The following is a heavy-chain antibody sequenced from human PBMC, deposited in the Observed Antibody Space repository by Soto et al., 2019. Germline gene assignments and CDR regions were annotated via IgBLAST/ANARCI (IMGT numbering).Heavy chain of an antibody. CDR3: APATVVTPIFLWS. Sequence: ASVKVSCKTSGYTFTGYYMHWVRQAPGQGLEWMGWINPDSGGTNYAQKFQGRVTMTRDTSISTAYMELSSLKSDDTAVYYCAPATVVTPIFLWSWGQGSLVTV. V-gene: IGHV1-2*02. CDR2: INPDSGGT. J-gene: IGHJ5*02. CDR1: GYTFTGYY. D-gene: IGHD3-3*01.